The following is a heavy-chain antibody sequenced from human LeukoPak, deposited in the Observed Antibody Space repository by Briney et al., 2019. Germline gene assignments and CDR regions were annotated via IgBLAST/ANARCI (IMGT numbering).Heavy chain of an antibody. J-gene: IGHJ4*02. CDR1: GFTFSSYD. CDR2: IGTAGDT. CDR3: ARVGDYGGFDY. V-gene: IGHV3-13*01. D-gene: IGHD3-16*01. Sequence: GGSLRLSCAAFGFTFSSYDMHWVRQATGKGLEWVSAIGTAGDTYYPGSVKGRFTISRENAKNSLYLQMNSLRAGDTAVYYCARVGDYGGFDYWGQGTLVTVSS.